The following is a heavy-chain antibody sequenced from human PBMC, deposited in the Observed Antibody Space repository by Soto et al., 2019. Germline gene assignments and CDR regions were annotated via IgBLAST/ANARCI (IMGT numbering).Heavy chain of an antibody. J-gene: IGHJ4*02. CDR3: TNALGYCGSTTCSNDY. Sequence: PGGSPRLSCVATGFTFSSYAMTWVRQAPGKGLEWVSFVTSGGTSYDADSVKGRFTISRDNSKSTLYLQMNSLRAEDTAVYYCTNALGYCGSTTCSNDYWGQGT. V-gene: IGHV3-23*01. CDR1: GFTFSSYA. CDR2: VTSGGTS. D-gene: IGHD2-2*01.